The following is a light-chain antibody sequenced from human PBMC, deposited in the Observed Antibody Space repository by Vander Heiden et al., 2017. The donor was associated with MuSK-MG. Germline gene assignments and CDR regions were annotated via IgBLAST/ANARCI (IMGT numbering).Light chain of an antibody. CDR3: QQYGSSPQT. V-gene: IGKV3-20*01. Sequence: EIVLTQSPGTLSLSPGERVTLSCRASQSLTKPELAWYQQRPGQAPRLLIYGASNRATDVPDRFSGSGSGTDFTLTITRLEPEDFAVYYCQQYGSSPQTFGPGTKVDI. CDR2: GAS. J-gene: IGKJ3*01. CDR1: QSLTKPE.